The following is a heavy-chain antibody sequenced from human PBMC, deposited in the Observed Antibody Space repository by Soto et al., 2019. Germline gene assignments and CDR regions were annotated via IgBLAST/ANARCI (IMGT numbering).Heavy chain of an antibody. CDR3: ARGGGRYYFDY. J-gene: IGHJ4*02. Sequence: QVQLQESGPGLVKPSQTLSLTCTVSGGSISSGGYYWSWMRQHPGKGLEWIGYIYYSGSTYYNSSLKSRVTISVDTSKNQFSLKLSSVTAADTAVYYCARGGGRYYFDYWGQGTLVTVSS. CDR2: IYYSGST. D-gene: IGHD2-15*01. V-gene: IGHV4-31*03. CDR1: GGSISSGGYY.